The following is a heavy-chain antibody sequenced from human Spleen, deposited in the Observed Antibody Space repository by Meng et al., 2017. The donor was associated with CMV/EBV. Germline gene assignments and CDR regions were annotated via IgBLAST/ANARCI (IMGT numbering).Heavy chain of an antibody. CDR2: IEHSGST. CDR1: GGSFSGYY. V-gene: IGHV4-34*01. D-gene: IGHD5-24*01. CDR3: ARAGDKARGRGYKEFDP. J-gene: IGHJ5*02. Sequence: SETLSLTCAVYGGSFSGYYWSWIRQPPGKGLEWIGEIEHSGSTNYNPSLKSRVSISVDTSKNQFSLKLRSVTAADTAVYYCARAGDKARGRGYKEFDPWGQGTLVTVSS.